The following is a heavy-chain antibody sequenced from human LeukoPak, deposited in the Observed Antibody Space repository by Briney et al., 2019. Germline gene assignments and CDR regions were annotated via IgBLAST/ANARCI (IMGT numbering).Heavy chain of an antibody. V-gene: IGHV3-21*01. CDR3: ARVLGASQGELAFDI. J-gene: IGHJ3*02. Sequence: GGSLRLSCAASGFTFSSYSMNWVRQAPGKGLEWVSSISSSSSYIYYADSVKGRFTISRDNAKNSLYLQMNSLRAEDTAVYYCARVLGASQGELAFDIWDQGTMVTVSS. D-gene: IGHD1-26*01. CDR1: GFTFSSYS. CDR2: ISSSSSYI.